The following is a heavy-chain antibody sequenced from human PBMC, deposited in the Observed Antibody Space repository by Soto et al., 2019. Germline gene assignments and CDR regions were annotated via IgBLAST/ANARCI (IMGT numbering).Heavy chain of an antibody. Sequence: GGSLRLSCAASGFTFSNAWMSWVRQAPGKGLEWVGRIKSKTDGGTTDYAAPVKGRFTISRDDSKNTLYLQMNSLKTEDTAVYYCTQEYRGALPDYYYGMDVWGQGTTVTVSS. V-gene: IGHV3-15*01. J-gene: IGHJ6*02. D-gene: IGHD1-26*01. CDR1: GFTFSNAW. CDR3: TQEYRGALPDYYYGMDV. CDR2: IKSKTDGGTT.